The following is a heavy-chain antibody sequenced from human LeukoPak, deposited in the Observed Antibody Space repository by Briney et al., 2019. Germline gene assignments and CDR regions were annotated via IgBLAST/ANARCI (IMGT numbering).Heavy chain of an antibody. CDR1: GFTFSIYW. CDR3: ARGGGRQQLEQNY. Sequence: QSGGSLRLSCVASGFTFSIYWMSWVRQAPGRGPEWLASIKEEGSVIWDVESVRGRFTISRDNAKNSLYLQMNSLRIEDTDIYYCARGGGRQQLEQNYWGQGNLVTVSS. V-gene: IGHV3-7*01. CDR2: IKEEGSVI. D-gene: IGHD6-13*01. J-gene: IGHJ4*02.